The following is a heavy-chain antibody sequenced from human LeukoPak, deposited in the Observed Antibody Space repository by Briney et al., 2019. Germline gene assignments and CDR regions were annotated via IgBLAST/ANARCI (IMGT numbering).Heavy chain of an antibody. CDR2: IYYSGST. Sequence: PSETLSLTCTVSGGSISSYYWSWIRQPPGKGLEWIGYIYYSGSTNYNPSLKSRVTISVDTSKNQFSPKLSSVTAADTAVYYCARQPYSSGWYRSPFDYWGQGTLVTVSS. D-gene: IGHD6-19*01. J-gene: IGHJ4*02. CDR1: GGSISSYY. V-gene: IGHV4-59*08. CDR3: ARQPYSSGWYRSPFDY.